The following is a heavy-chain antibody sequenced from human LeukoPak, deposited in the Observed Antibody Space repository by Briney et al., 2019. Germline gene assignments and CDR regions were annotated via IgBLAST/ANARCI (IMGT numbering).Heavy chain of an antibody. CDR2: IYYSGST. D-gene: IGHD6-13*01. V-gene: IGHV4-39*07. J-gene: IGHJ4*02. CDR1: GGSIRSSSYY. Sequence: SETLSLTCTVTGGSIRSSSYYWGWIRQPPGKGLEWIGTIYYSGSTYYNPSLKSRVTISVDTSKNQFSLKLSSVTAADTAVYYCARDWYSSSSRAHRTFVYWGQGALVTVSS. CDR3: ARDWYSSSSRAHRTFVY.